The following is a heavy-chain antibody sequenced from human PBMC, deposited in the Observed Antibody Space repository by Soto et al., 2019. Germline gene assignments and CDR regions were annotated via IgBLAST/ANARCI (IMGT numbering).Heavy chain of an antibody. J-gene: IGHJ3*02. CDR1: GASIRTYS. CDR2: MYTNGRT. CDR3: AKDQSGAADI. Sequence: QVQLQESGPGLVEPSETLSLTCTVSGASIRTYSWSWIRQSAGKGLEWIGHMYTNGRTNYIPSLKSRITISVDTSKNQFSLTLKFVTAADTAVYFCAKDQSGAADIWGQGTMVTVS. V-gene: IGHV4-4*07.